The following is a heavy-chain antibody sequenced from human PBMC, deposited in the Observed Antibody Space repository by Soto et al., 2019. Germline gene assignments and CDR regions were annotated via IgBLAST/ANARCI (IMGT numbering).Heavy chain of an antibody. D-gene: IGHD2-15*01. J-gene: IGHJ4*02. CDR2: IYHSGST. CDR3: ARRRGDCSGGSCYGLAFDY. CDR1: SGSISSSNW. Sequence: SETLSLTCAVSSGSISSSNWWSWVRQPPGKGLEWIGEIYHSGSTNYNPSLKSRVTISVDKSKNQFSLKLSSVTAADTAVYYCARRRGDCSGGSCYGLAFDYRGQGTLVTVSS. V-gene: IGHV4-4*02.